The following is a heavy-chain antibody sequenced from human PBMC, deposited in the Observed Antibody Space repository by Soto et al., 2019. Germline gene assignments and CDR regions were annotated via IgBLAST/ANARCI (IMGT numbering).Heavy chain of an antibody. D-gene: IGHD4-17*01. Sequence: SVKVSCKASGGTFSSYAISWVRQAPGQGLEWMGGIIPIFGTANYAQKFQGRVTITADESTSTAYMELSSLRSEDTAVYYCGTVTTYKTIYYYYGMDVWGQGTTVTVSS. V-gene: IGHV1-69*13. CDR2: IIPIFGTA. J-gene: IGHJ6*02. CDR3: GTVTTYKTIYYYYGMDV. CDR1: GGTFSSYA.